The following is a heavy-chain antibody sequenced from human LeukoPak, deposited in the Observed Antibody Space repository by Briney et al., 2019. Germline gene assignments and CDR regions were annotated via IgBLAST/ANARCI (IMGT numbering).Heavy chain of an antibody. CDR1: GYSFTGYY. Sequence: ASVKVSCMASGYSFTGYYMHWLRQAPGQGLEWMGWINPNSGGTKYAQKFQGRVTMTRDTSISTAYMELSRLRSDDTAVYYCATLTQSLWGQGTLVTVSS. J-gene: IGHJ4*02. V-gene: IGHV1-2*02. CDR3: ATLTQSL. CDR2: INPNSGGT. D-gene: IGHD1-14*01.